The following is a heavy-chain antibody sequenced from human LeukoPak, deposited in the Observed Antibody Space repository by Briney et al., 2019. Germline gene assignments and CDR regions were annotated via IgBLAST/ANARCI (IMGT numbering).Heavy chain of an antibody. V-gene: IGHV4-59*01. CDR3: ARVGYYDILTGYTHAFDI. J-gene: IGHJ3*02. CDR1: GGSFSGYY. CDR2: IYYSGST. D-gene: IGHD3-9*01. Sequence: SETLSLTCAVYGGSFSGYYWSWIRQPPGKGLEWIGYIYYSGSTNYNPSLKSRVTISVDTSKNQFSLKLSSVTAADTAVYYCARVGYYDILTGYTHAFDIWGQGTMVTVSS.